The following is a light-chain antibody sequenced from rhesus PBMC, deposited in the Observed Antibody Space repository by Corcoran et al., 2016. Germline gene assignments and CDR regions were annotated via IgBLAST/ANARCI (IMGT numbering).Light chain of an antibody. CDR3: QQRFT. V-gene: IGKV3-24*04. J-gene: IGKJ3*01. CDR2: GAS. CDR1: RSVGSY. Sequence: VVTQSPATLSLSPGERATLSCRASRSVGSYLAWYQQRPGQAPRLLIYGASNRATGIPDRFSGRGAGTDFTLTITSLEPEDVGVYYCQQRFTFGPGTKLDIK.